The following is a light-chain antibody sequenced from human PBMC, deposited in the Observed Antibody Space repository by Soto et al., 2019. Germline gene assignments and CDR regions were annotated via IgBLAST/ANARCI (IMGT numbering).Light chain of an antibody. V-gene: IGLV2-14*01. Sequence: QSVLTQPASVSGSPGQSITISCTGTSSDVSGYNYVSWYQQHPGKAPKLMIYEVSNRPSGVSNRFSGSKSGNTASLTISGLQAEDEADYYCSSYTSSITYVFGTGTKLTVL. CDR2: EVS. CDR3: SSYTSSITYV. J-gene: IGLJ1*01. CDR1: SSDVSGYNY.